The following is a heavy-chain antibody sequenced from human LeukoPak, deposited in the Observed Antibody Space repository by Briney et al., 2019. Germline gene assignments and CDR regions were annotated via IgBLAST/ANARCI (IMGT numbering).Heavy chain of an antibody. CDR3: VFLDSSGYGDY. D-gene: IGHD3-22*01. CDR1: GGSISDYS. Sequence: SETLSLTCNVSGGSISDYSWSWIRQPPGKGLEWIGHVYYSGSANYNPSLKSRVTISTDTSKNQFSLKLSSVTAADTAVYYCVFLDSSGYGDYWGQGTLVTVSS. J-gene: IGHJ4*02. CDR2: VYYSGSA. V-gene: IGHV4-59*01.